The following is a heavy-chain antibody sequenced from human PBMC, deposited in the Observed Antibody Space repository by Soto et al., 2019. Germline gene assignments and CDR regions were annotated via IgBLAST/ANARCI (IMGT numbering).Heavy chain of an antibody. D-gene: IGHD2-15*01. CDR2: IYHSGST. Sequence: SETLSLTCAVSGGSISSGAYSWSWIRQPPGKGLEWVGYIYHSGSTYYNPSLKSRVTISVDRSKNRFSLNLTSMTAADTAVYYCATLPPRIVVVMTDLPTWGQGTLVTVSS. CDR1: GGSISSGAYS. V-gene: IGHV4-30-2*01. J-gene: IGHJ5*02. CDR3: ATLPPRIVVVMTDLPT.